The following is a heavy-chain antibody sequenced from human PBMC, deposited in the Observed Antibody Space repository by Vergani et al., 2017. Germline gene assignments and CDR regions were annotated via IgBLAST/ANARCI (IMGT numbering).Heavy chain of an antibody. V-gene: IGHV1-69-2*01. CDR3: ATPQAVTTGGMEV. Sequence: VQLVQSGAEVKKPGASLKVSCKASGYTFTDHYMHWVKQAPGKGLEWMGLVDPEDGETIYAEKFKGRVTIAADTSTDTAHLELSSLRSEDTAVYYCATPQAVTTGGMEVWGQGTTVIVSS. CDR2: VDPEDGET. D-gene: IGHD4-17*01. J-gene: IGHJ6*02. CDR1: GYTFTDHY.